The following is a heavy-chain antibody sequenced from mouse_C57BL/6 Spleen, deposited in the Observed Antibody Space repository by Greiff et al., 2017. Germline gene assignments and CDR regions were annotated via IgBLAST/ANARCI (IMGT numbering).Heavy chain of an antibody. CDR2: IYPGDGDT. Sequence: QVQLKESGPELVKPGASVKISCKASGYAFSSSWMNWVKQRPGKGLEWIGRIYPGDGDTNYNGKFKGKATLTADKSSSTAYMQLSSLTAEDSAVYFCARSDDPDYWGQGTTLTVS. CDR3: ARSDDPDY. D-gene: IGHD2-3*01. J-gene: IGHJ2*01. CDR1: GYAFSSSW. V-gene: IGHV1-82*01.